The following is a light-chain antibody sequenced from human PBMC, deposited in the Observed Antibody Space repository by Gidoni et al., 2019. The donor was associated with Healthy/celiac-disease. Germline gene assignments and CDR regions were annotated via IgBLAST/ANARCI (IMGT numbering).Light chain of an antibody. CDR2: GAS. Sequence: EIVLPQSPGTLSLSPGERATLSCRASQSVSSSYLAWYQQKPGQAPRLLIYGASSRATGIPDMFSGSGSGTDFTRTISRLEPEDFAVYYGQQYGSSPYTFGQGTKLEIK. J-gene: IGKJ2*01. CDR3: QQYGSSPYT. CDR1: QSVSSSY. V-gene: IGKV3-20*01.